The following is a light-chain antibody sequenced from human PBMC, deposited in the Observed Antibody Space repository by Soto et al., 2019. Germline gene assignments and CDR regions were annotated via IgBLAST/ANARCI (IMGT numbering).Light chain of an antibody. CDR2: GNS. V-gene: IGLV1-40*01. J-gene: IGLJ1*01. Sequence: QSVLTQPPSVSGSPGQRVTISCSGSSSNIGAGYDVRWYQQLPGTAPTLLIYGNSNRPSGVPDRFSGSKSGTSASLAITGLQAEDEAADYCQSYGSSLSGSGVFGTGTKLTVL. CDR3: QSYGSSLSGSGV. CDR1: SSNIGAGYD.